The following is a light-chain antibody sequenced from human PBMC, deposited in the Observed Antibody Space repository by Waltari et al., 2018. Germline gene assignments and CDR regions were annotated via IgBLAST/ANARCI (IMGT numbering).Light chain of an antibody. CDR1: QGISSY. V-gene: IGKV1-8*01. Sequence: AIRITQSPSSLSASTGDRVTFTCRASQGISSYLAWYQQKPGKAPKFLIYAASTFQSGVPSRFSGSGSGTDFTLTISCLQSEDFASYYCQQYYSHPPTFGQGTKVENK. CDR3: QQYYSHPPT. J-gene: IGKJ1*01. CDR2: AAS.